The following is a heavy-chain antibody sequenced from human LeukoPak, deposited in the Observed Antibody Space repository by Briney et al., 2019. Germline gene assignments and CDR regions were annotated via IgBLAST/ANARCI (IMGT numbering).Heavy chain of an antibody. CDR1: GFTFDDYG. Sequence: GGSLRLSCAASGFTFDDYGMSWVRQAPGKGLEWVSGINWNGGSTGYADSVKGRFTISRDNAKNSLYLQMNSLRAEDTALYYCARGTLKAAATDFDYWGQGTLVTVS. V-gene: IGHV3-20*04. CDR3: ARGTLKAAATDFDY. J-gene: IGHJ4*02. CDR2: INWNGGST. D-gene: IGHD6-13*01.